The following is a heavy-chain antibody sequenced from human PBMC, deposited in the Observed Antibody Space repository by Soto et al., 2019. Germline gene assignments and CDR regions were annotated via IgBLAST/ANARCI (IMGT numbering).Heavy chain of an antibody. CDR1: GFXFSSYA. CDR3: AKVGPLYYYDSSGYFDY. CDR2: ISGSGGST. V-gene: IGHV3-23*01. D-gene: IGHD3-22*01. J-gene: IGHJ4*02. Sequence: GGSLXLSCAASGFXFSSYAMSWVRQAPGKGLEWVSAISGSGGSTYYADSVKGRFTISRDNSKNTLYLQMNSLRAEDTAVYYCAKVGPLYYYDSSGYFDYWGQGTLVTVSS.